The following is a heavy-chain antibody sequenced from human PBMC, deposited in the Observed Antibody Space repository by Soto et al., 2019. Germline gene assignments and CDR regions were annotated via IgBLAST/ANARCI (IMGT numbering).Heavy chain of an antibody. CDR3: ARTSSSWIFNWFDP. V-gene: IGHV4-59*01. CDR1: GGSISSYY. D-gene: IGHD6-13*01. J-gene: IGHJ5*02. CDR2: IYYTGST. Sequence: SETLSLTCTVSGGSISSYYWSWIRQPPGKGLEWIGYIYYTGSTNYNPSLRSRVTMSVDTSKNQFSLKLTSVTAADTAVYYCARTSSSWIFNWFDPWGQGTLVTVSS.